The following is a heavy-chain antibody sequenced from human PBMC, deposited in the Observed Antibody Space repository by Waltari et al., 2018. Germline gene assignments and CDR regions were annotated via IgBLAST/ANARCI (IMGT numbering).Heavy chain of an antibody. CDR3: ARQLSIAAPRDAFDI. CDR2: IYYSGST. Sequence: QLQLQESGPGLVKPSETLSLTCTVSGGSISSSSYYWGWIRQPPGKGLEWIGSIYYSGSTYYNPSLKSRVTISVDTSKNQFSLKLSSVTAADTAVYYCARQLSIAAPRDAFDIWGQGTMVTVSS. V-gene: IGHV4-39*01. D-gene: IGHD6-6*01. J-gene: IGHJ3*02. CDR1: GGSISSSSYY.